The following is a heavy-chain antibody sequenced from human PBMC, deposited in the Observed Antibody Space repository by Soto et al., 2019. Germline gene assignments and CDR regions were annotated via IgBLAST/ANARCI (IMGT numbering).Heavy chain of an antibody. CDR2: IIPISGAA. J-gene: IGHJ3*01. V-gene: IGHV1-69*06. CDR1: GGTFSNYV. D-gene: IGHD5-12*01. CDR3: AMTSRGYSGYQRLGS. Sequence: SVQVSCKASGGTFSNYVVNWVRQAPGQGLEWMGRIIPISGAANYAQKFQGRVTITADKSTSTSYMELSSLRSEDTAVYYCAMTSRGYSGYQRLGSWGQGTMVTVSS.